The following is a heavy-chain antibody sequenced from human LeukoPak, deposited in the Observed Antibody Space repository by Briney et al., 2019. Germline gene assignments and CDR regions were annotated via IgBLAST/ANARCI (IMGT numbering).Heavy chain of an antibody. J-gene: IGHJ4*02. V-gene: IGHV3-74*01. D-gene: IGHD1-7*01. CDR3: ARENYYFDY. CDR2: INSAGSST. CDR1: GFTFSSYW. Sequence: GXSLRLSCAASGFTFSSYWMHGVRQAPGKGLVWVSRINSAGSSTSYADSVKGRFTISRDNAKNTLYLQMNSLRAEDTAVYYCARENYYFDYWGQGTLVTVSS.